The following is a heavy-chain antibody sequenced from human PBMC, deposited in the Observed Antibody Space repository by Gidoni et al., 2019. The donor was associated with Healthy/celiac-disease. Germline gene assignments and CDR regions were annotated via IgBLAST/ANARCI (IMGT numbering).Heavy chain of an antibody. CDR3: ARAGCTNGVCYNDY. Sequence: EVQLVESGGGLIQPGGSLRLSCSASGFPVSSNYMSWVRQAPGKGLEWVSVIYSGGSTYYADSVKGRFTISRDNSKNTLYLQMNSLRAEDTAVYYCARAGCTNGVCYNDYWGQGTLVTVSS. V-gene: IGHV3-53*01. J-gene: IGHJ4*02. CDR1: GFPVSSNY. CDR2: IYSGGST. D-gene: IGHD2-8*01.